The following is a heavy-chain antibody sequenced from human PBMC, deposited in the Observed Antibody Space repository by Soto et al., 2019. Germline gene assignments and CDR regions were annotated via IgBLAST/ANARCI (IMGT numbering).Heavy chain of an antibody. J-gene: IGHJ4*02. CDR2: ISHDGSNK. CDR1: GFSFSSCA. D-gene: IGHD6-19*01. Sequence: QVQLVESGGGVVQPGRSLRLSCAASGFSFSSCAMHWVRQAPGKGLEWVAVISHDGSNKYYADSVKGRFTISRDNSKNTLYLQMNSLRPEDTAVYYCVRVSIAVAGIAYYFDYWGQGTLVTVS. V-gene: IGHV3-30-3*01. CDR3: VRVSIAVAGIAYYFDY.